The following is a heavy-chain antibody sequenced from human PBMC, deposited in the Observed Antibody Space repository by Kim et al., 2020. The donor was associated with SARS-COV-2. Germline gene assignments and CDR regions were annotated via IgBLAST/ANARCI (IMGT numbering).Heavy chain of an antibody. CDR3: AKDNLMRGYYYDSSWYFEH. CDR1: GFTFDDYA. V-gene: IGHV3-43*02. CDR2: ISGDGGST. J-gene: IGHJ4*02. D-gene: IGHD3-22*01. Sequence: GGSLRLSCAASGFTFDDYAMHWVRQAPGKGLEWVSLISGDGGSTYYADSVKGRFTISRDNSKNSLYLQMNSLRTENTALYYCAKDNLMRGYYYDSSWYFEHWGQGTLVTVSS.